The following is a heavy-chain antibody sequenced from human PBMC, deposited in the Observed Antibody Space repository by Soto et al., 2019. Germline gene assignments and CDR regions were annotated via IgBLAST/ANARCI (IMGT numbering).Heavy chain of an antibody. CDR1: GFTFSTYA. Sequence: GGSLRLSCSTSGFTFSTYAMNWVRQAPGKGLEWVSALSGSGGTTYYADSVRGRFTISRDNSKNTLFLQMSSLRAEDTALYYCAKQRAGYGSGSDTFYFDFWAQGTLVTVSS. V-gene: IGHV3-23*01. CDR3: AKQRAGYGSGSDTFYFDF. CDR2: LSGSGGTT. D-gene: IGHD3-10*01. J-gene: IGHJ4*02.